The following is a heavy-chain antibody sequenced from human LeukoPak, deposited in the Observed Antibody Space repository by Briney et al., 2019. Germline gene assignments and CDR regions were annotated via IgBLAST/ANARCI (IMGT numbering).Heavy chain of an antibody. J-gene: IGHJ6*03. D-gene: IGHD1-14*01. CDR3: ARDAALLPGKYYYYMDV. CDR1: GFTFSSYA. Sequence: GGSLRLSCAASGFTFSSYAMNWVRQAPGKGLEWVSSITGSSTYTNYADSLKGRFTISRDNAKNSMYLEMNSLTAEDTAVYFCARDAALLPGKYYYYMDVWGKGTRVTVSS. V-gene: IGHV3-21*01. CDR2: ITGSSTYT.